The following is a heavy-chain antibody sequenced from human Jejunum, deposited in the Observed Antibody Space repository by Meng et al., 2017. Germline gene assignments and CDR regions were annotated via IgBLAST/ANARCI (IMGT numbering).Heavy chain of an antibody. Sequence: SETLSLTCSVSGDSISSRSYYWGWIRQSPGEGLEWIGSIYYGETAHYNPSFKRRAAILLDRSKSQFSLRLTSVTAADTAVYYCARDPAGPITFDYWGQGTLVTVSS. J-gene: IGHJ4*02. CDR1: GDSISSRSYY. CDR3: ARDPAGPITFDY. V-gene: IGHV4-39*07. CDR2: IYYGETA.